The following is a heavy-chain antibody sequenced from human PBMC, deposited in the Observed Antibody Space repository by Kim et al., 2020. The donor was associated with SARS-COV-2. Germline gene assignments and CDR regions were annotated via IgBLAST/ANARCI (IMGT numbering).Heavy chain of an antibody. CDR3: ARGDSGYDLGYYYYGMDV. D-gene: IGHD5-12*01. V-gene: IGHV4-59*09. Sequence: KSRVTISVDTSKNQFSLKLSSVTAADTAVYYCARGDSGYDLGYYYYGMDVWGQGTTVTVSS. J-gene: IGHJ6*02.